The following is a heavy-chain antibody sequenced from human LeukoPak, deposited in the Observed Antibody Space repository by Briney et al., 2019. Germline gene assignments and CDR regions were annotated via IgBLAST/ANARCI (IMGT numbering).Heavy chain of an antibody. CDR2: INPRGST. CDR1: GYTFTSYY. D-gene: IGHD3-10*01. J-gene: IGHJ6*02. CDR3: ARGPLWFGGSQTMDV. V-gene: IGHV1-46*01. Sequence: ASVKVSCKASGYTFTSYYMHWVRQAPGQGLEWMGIINPRGSTTYAQKFQGRVTMTRDTSTSTVYMELSSLRSDDTAVYYCARGPLWFGGSQTMDVWGQGTTVTVSS.